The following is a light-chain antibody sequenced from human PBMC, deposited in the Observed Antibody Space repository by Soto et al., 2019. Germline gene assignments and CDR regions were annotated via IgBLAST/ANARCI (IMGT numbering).Light chain of an antibody. CDR1: SSDVGGYNY. Sequence: QSVLTQPPSASGSPGQSVTISCTGTSSDVGGYNYVSWYQQHPGKAPKLMIYEVIKRPSGVPDRFSGSKSGNTVSLTVAGLQAEDEADYYYNSYAGSLVVFGRGNELTVL. CDR3: NSYAGSLVV. CDR2: EVI. V-gene: IGLV2-8*01. J-gene: IGLJ2*01.